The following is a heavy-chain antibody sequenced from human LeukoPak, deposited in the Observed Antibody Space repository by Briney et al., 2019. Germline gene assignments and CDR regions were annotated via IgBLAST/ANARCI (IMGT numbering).Heavy chain of an antibody. CDR3: TRLTEGGQVVSAFDL. V-gene: IGHV3-15*01. Sequence: GGSLRLSCTASGFTFTNVWMSWVRQAPGKGLEWVGRIISISGGGTSDYPAPVKGRFTISRDDSKNTLYLQMNSLKAEDTAVYYCTRLTEGGQVVSAFDLWGQGTMVTVSS. CDR2: IISISGGGTS. CDR1: GFTFTNVW. J-gene: IGHJ3*01. D-gene: IGHD2-2*01.